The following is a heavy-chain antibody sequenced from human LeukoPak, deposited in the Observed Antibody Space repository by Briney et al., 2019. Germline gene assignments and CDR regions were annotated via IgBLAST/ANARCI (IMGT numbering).Heavy chain of an antibody. Sequence: GGSLRLSCAASGFTFNNYALTWVRQTPRKGLECVSAISGDGVSPYYADSVKGRFTISRANSQRFLYLQMNSLRVEDTAVYFCAKLSGVPTDYWGQGTLVIVSS. D-gene: IGHD1-26*01. CDR3: AKLSGVPTDY. V-gene: IGHV3-23*01. CDR1: GFTFNNYA. CDR2: ISGDGVSP. J-gene: IGHJ4*02.